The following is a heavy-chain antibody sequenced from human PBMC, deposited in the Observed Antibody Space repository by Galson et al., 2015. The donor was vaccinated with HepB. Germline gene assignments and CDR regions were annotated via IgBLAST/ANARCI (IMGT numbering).Heavy chain of an antibody. CDR2: LDPEDGET. CDR3: ATIFGVVITPLGDVFDI. Sequence: VKVSCKVSGYTFTDYYMHWVQQAPGKGLEWVGLLDPEDGETIYAEKFRGRVTITADTSTDTAYMELSSLRSEDTAVYYCATIFGVVITPLGDVFDIWGQGTMVTVSS. J-gene: IGHJ3*02. D-gene: IGHD3-3*01. CDR1: GYTFTDYY. V-gene: IGHV1-69-2*01.